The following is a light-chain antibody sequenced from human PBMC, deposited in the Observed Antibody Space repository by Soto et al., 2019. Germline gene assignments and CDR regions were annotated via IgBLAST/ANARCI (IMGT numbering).Light chain of an antibody. Sequence: EIVMTQSPATLSVSPGERATLSCRASQSVSSNLAWYQQKPGQAPRLLIYGASTRATGIPARFSGSGSGTEFTLTIGSLQSEDFAVYYCQKYNNWPFTFGGGTKVEIK. CDR2: GAS. CDR3: QKYNNWPFT. V-gene: IGKV3-15*01. CDR1: QSVSSN. J-gene: IGKJ4*01.